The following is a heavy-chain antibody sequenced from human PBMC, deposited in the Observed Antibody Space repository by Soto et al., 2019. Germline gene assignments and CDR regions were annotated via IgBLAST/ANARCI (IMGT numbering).Heavy chain of an antibody. J-gene: IGHJ4*02. Sequence: EVQLLESGGGLVQPGGSLRLSCAASGFTFSSYAMRWVRQAPGTGLEWVSAISGSGGSTYYADSVKGRFTISRDNPKNTLYLQMNSLRAEDTAVYYCARRGSGSYYDDWGQGTLVNVSS. D-gene: IGHD1-26*01. CDR2: ISGSGGST. CDR3: ARRGSGSYYDD. V-gene: IGHV3-23*01. CDR1: GFTFSSYA.